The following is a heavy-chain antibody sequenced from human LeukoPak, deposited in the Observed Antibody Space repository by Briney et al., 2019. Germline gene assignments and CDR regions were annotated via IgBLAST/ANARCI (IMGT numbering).Heavy chain of an antibody. CDR1: GFTFSSYS. J-gene: IGHJ4*02. Sequence: GGSLRLSCAASGFTFSSYSMNWVRQAPGKGLEWVSSISGSNSYIFYADSVKGRFTVSRDNAKDSLYLQMNSLRAEDTAVYYCARALTTLTYEGYWGQGTLVTVSS. CDR2: ISGSNSYI. V-gene: IGHV3-21*01. CDR3: ARALTTLTYEGY. D-gene: IGHD1-1*01.